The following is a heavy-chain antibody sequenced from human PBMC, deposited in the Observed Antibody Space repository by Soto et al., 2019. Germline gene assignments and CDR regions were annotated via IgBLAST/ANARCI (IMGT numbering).Heavy chain of an antibody. D-gene: IGHD3-16*01. CDR2: IFSSGTT. J-gene: IGHJ6*02. CDR1: GDSISSGNKY. CDR3: ARVPSPFDYYYAMDV. V-gene: IGHV4-30-4*01. Sequence: QVQLRESGPGLVMPSQTLSLTCTVSGDSISSGNKYWSWIRQPTGKGLEWIGYIFSSGTTYYNPSLKSRLNMSLDASQNQFSLKLNSLTDADTAVYFCARVPSPFDYYYAMDVWGQGTTVTVSS.